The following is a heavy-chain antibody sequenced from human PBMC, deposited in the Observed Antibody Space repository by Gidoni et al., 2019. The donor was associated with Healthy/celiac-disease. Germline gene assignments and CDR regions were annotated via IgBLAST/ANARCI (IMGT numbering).Heavy chain of an antibody. Sequence: EVQLVEYGGGLVQPGRSLRLSCAASGFTFDAYAMLWVRQAQGKGLEWGSGISWNSCSIGYADSVRGRFTISRDNAKNSLYLQMNSLRAEDTALYYCAKDTGGGYSGYDSGGYFDYWGQGTLVTVSS. D-gene: IGHD5-12*01. J-gene: IGHJ4*02. CDR1: GFTFDAYA. CDR2: ISWNSCSI. V-gene: IGHV3-9*01. CDR3: AKDTGGGYSGYDSGGYFDY.